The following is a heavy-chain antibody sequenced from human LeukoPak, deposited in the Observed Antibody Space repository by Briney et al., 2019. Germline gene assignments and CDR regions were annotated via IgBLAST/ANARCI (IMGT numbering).Heavy chain of an antibody. CDR3: ARAIVYCSSTSCYGGPYYFDY. D-gene: IGHD2-2*01. J-gene: IGHJ4*02. Sequence: SETLSLTCTVSGGSISSGGYSWSWIRQPPGKGLEWIGEINHSGSTNYNPSLKSRVTISVDTSKNQFSLKLSSVTAADTAVYYCARAIVYCSSTSCYGGPYYFDYWGQGTLVTVSS. V-gene: IGHV4-39*07. CDR2: INHSGST. CDR1: GGSISSGGYS.